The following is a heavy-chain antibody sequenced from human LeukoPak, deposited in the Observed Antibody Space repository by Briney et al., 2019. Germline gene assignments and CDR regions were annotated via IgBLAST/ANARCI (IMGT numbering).Heavy chain of an antibody. CDR1: GYTFTGYY. D-gene: IGHD3-10*01. CDR2: INPNSGGT. CDR3: ARGLWFGELSFDY. V-gene: IGHV1-2*02. Sequence: GASVKVSCKASGYTFTGYYMHWVRQAPGQGLEWMGWINPNSGGTNYAQKFQGRVTMTRDTSISTAYMELSRLRSDDTAVYYCARGLWFGELSFDYWGQGTLVTVSS. J-gene: IGHJ4*02.